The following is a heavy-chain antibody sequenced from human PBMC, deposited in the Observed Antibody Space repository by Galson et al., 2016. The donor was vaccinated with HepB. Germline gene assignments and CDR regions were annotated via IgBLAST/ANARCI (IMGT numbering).Heavy chain of an antibody. CDR2: IDWDGDQ. CDR3: AQTLGGDHDAAAVNYACYAMDV. Sequence: PALVKPTQTLTLTCTFSGFSLTTMGMCVSWVRQPPGKALEWLALIDWDGDQHYITSLKTRLTIYRDTSKNQVVLAMTDVDPMDTATDYCAQTLGGDHDAAAVNYACYAMDVWGQGTTVTV. CDR1: GFSLTTMGMC. D-gene: IGHD2-21*02. J-gene: IGHJ6*02. V-gene: IGHV2-70*19.